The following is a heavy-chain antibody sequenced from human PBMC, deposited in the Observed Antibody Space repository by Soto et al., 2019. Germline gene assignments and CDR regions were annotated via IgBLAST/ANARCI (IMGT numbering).Heavy chain of an antibody. D-gene: IGHD3-9*01. CDR1: SFNFPAYA. Sequence: EVQLLESGGGLVQPGGSLRLSCAASSFNFPAYAMNWVRQPPGKGLQWVAGLVRSGDDINYADSVRGRFTVSRDNSMNILFMQMNSLRDDATAVHYCAKDLIALNGIWERFELGGRGTEGTASS. V-gene: IGHV3-23*01. CDR3: AKDLIALNGIWERFEL. CDR2: LVRSGDDI. J-gene: IGHJ3*01.